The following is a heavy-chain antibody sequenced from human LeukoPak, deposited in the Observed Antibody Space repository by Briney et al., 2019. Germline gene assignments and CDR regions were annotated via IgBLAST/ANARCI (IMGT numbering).Heavy chain of an antibody. CDR1: GGSISSYY. V-gene: IGHV4-59*01. CDR2: IYYSGST. Sequence: SETLSLTCTVSGGSISSYYWSWIRQPPGKGLEWIGYIYYSGSTNYNPSLKSRVTISVDTSKNQFPLKLSSVTAADTAVYYCARDTYYYDSSGYRPFDYWGQGTLVTVSS. D-gene: IGHD3-22*01. CDR3: ARDTYYYDSSGYRPFDY. J-gene: IGHJ4*02.